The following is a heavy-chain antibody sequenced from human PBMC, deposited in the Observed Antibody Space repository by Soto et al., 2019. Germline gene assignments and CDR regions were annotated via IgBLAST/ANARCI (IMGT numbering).Heavy chain of an antibody. D-gene: IGHD4-4*01. CDR2: ISGSGGST. V-gene: IGHV3-23*01. J-gene: IGHJ5*02. Sequence: PGGSLRLSCAASGFTFSSYAMSWVRQAPGKGLEWVSAISGSGGSTYYADSVKGRFTISRDNSKNTLYLQMNSLRAEDTAVYYCAKDENDYSLFPPFDTWGQGTLVTVSS. CDR3: AKDENDYSLFPPFDT. CDR1: GFTFSSYA.